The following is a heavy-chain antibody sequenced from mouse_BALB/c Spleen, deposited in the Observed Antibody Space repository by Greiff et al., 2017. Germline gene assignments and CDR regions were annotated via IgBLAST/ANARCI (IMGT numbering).Heavy chain of an antibody. Sequence: EVKLKQSGTVLARPGASVKMSCKASGYTFTSYWMHWVKQRPGQGLEWIGAIYPGNSDTSYNQKFTGKAKLTAVTSTSTAYMELSSLTNEDSAVYYCTRGGLFPFAYWGQGTLVTVSA. CDR2: IYPGNSDT. J-gene: IGHJ3*01. V-gene: IGHV1-5*01. CDR1: GYTFTSYW. CDR3: TRGGLFPFAY. D-gene: IGHD1-1*01.